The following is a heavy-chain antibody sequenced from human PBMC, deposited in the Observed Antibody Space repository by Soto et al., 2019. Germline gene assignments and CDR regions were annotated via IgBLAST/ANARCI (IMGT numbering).Heavy chain of an antibody. CDR2: VSHRGTA. Sequence: SETLSLTCAVSGGSIDSAAYSLAWIRQPPGKGLEWIGYVSHRGTAYSIPSLNGRLTLSMDSSQTQFSLKLTSVTAADSAVYYCARIHWSQSSLDYWGRGIPVTVSS. V-gene: IGHV4-30-2*01. J-gene: IGHJ4*02. D-gene: IGHD6-19*01. CDR1: GGSIDSAAYS. CDR3: ARIHWSQSSLDY.